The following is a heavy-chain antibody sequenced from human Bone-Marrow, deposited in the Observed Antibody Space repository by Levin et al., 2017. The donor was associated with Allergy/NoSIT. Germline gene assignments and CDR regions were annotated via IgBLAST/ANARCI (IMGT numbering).Heavy chain of an antibody. J-gene: IGHJ4*02. Sequence: LSLTCAASGFTFSSYAMSWVRQAPGKGLEWVSAISGSGGSTYYADSVKGRFTISRDNSKNTLYLQMNSLRAEDTAVYYCAKDQGDWSQGYFDYWGQGTLVTVSS. CDR3: AKDQGDWSQGYFDY. CDR2: ISGSGGST. CDR1: GFTFSSYA. V-gene: IGHV3-23*01. D-gene: IGHD2-21*02.